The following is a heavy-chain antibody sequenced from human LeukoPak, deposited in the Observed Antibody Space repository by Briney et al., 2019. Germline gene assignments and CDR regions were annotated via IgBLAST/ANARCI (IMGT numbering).Heavy chain of an antibody. V-gene: IGHV4-38-2*02. J-gene: IGHJ5*02. CDR3: ARDSVTMVRGVIIS. CDR1: GYSISSGYY. Sequence: SETLSLTCTVSGYSISSGYYWGWIRQPPGKGLEWIGSIYYSGSTYYNPSLKSRVTISVDTSKNQFSLKLSSVTAADTAVYYCARDSVTMVRGVIISWGQGTLVTVSS. D-gene: IGHD3-10*01. CDR2: IYYSGST.